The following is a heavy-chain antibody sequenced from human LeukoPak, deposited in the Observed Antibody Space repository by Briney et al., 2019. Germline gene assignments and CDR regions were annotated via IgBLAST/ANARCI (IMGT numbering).Heavy chain of an antibody. J-gene: IGHJ5*02. CDR2: IHYDGRT. Sequence: PSETLSLTCTVSGGSISGYYWSWIRQPPGKGLEWIGNIHYDGRTYYSPSLKSRGTISVDTSNNQFSLKLSSVTAADTAVYYCAREPCSSTSCAEAAWGQGTLVTVSS. CDR3: AREPCSSTSCAEAA. D-gene: IGHD2-2*01. CDR1: GGSISGYY. V-gene: IGHV4-59*04.